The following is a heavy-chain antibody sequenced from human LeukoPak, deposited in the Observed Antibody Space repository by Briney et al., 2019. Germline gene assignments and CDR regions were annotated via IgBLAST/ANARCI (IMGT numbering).Heavy chain of an antibody. Sequence: SETLSLTCTVSGGSISSYYWGWIRQPPGKGLEWIGSIYYSGSTYYNPSLKSRVTISVDTSKNQFSLKLSSVTAADTAVYYCASPYTTAMVPYWGQGTLVTVSS. CDR2: IYYSGST. V-gene: IGHV4-39*07. D-gene: IGHD5-18*01. J-gene: IGHJ4*02. CDR3: ASPYTTAMVPY. CDR1: GGSISSYY.